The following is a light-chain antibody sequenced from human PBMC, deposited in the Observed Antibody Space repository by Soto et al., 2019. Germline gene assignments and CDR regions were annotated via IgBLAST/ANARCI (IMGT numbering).Light chain of an antibody. CDR3: QQYYSPPFT. CDR1: QSVFYSSNNKNY. J-gene: IGKJ3*01. V-gene: IGKV4-1*01. CDR2: WAS. Sequence: DIVMTQSPDSLAVSLGERATINCKSSQSVFYSSNNKNYLAWYQQKPGQPPKLLIYWASTRESGVPDRFTGSGSGTDFTLTINSLHAEDVAVYYCQQYYSPPFTFGPGTKVDVK.